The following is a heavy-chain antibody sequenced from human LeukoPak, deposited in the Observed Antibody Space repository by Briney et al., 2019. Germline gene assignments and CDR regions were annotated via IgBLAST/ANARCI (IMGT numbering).Heavy chain of an antibody. Sequence: PGRSLRLSCAASGFTFSSYTIHWVRQAPGKGLEWVALISSDGSNKLYANSVKGRFTISRDNSKKTVYLQMNSLRGEDTAVYSCARGATNDFWSGYGWFDPWGQGTLVTVSS. J-gene: IGHJ5*02. CDR3: ARGATNDFWSGYGWFDP. D-gene: IGHD3-3*01. CDR1: GFTFSSYT. CDR2: ISSDGSNK. V-gene: IGHV3-30*04.